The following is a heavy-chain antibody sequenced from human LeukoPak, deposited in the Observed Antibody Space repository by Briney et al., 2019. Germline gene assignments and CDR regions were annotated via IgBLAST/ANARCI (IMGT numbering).Heavy chain of an antibody. CDR2: IYSSGIT. CDR3: ARRQEGHDY. J-gene: IGHJ4*02. Sequence: SETLSLTCTVSGGSISGYYWSWVRQPPGKGLEWIGYIYSSGITNYNPSLTSRVTISVDASTNQFSLKLTSVTAADSAAYYCARRQEGHDYWGQGTLVTVSS. CDR1: GGSISGYY. V-gene: IGHV4-59*08.